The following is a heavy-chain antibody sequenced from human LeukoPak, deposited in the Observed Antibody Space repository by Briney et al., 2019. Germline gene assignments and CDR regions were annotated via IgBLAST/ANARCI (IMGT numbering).Heavy chain of an antibody. CDR3: ARAPPITRGPFDP. J-gene: IGHJ5*02. CDR1: GGSLSSYA. V-gene: IGHV1-2*02. Sequence: ASVKVSCKASGGSLSSYAINWVRQAPGQGLEWMGWINPNSGGTIYAQKFQGRVTMTRDTSISTVYMELSRLRSDDTAVYYCARAPPITRGPFDPRGQGTLVTVSS. D-gene: IGHD3-10*01. CDR2: INPNSGGT.